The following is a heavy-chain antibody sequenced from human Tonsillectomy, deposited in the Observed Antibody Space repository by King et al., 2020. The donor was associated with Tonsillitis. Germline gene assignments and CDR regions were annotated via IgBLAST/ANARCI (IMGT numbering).Heavy chain of an antibody. V-gene: IGHV1-24*01. Sequence: QLVQSGAEVKKPGASVKVSCKVSGYTLTELSMHWVRQAPGKGLEWMGGSDAEDGERIDAQKFQGRVTMTEDSSTDTAYMELSSLRSEDTAVYYCATIDSARYPSDAFDIWGQGTMVTVSS. J-gene: IGHJ3*02. CDR1: GYTLTELS. CDR3: ATIDSARYPSDAFDI. CDR2: SDAEDGER. D-gene: IGHD1-26*01.